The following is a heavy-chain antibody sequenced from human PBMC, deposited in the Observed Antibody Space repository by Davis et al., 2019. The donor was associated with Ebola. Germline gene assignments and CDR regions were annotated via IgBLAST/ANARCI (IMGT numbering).Heavy chain of an antibody. Sequence: SLKISCAASGFTFDDYAMHWVRQAPGKGLEWVSGISWNSGSIGYADSVKGRFTISRDNAKNSLYLQMNSLRDEDTAAYYCARGKGATNLDYWGQGTLVTVSS. J-gene: IGHJ4*02. D-gene: IGHD1-26*01. CDR2: ISWNSGSI. V-gene: IGHV3-9*01. CDR1: GFTFDDYA. CDR3: ARGKGATNLDY.